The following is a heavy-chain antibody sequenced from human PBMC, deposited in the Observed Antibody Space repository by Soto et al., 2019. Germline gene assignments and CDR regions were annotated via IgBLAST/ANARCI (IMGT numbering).Heavy chain of an antibody. CDR3: AKEMYSSGAYYFYFGMDV. J-gene: IGHJ6*02. V-gene: IGHV3-23*01. CDR2: ISASGGST. Sequence: GSLRLSCAASGFTFIKYAMSWVRQAPGKGLEWVSAISASGGSTYYADSVRGRFTISRDNSKNTLYLQMNSLRAEDTAVYYCAKEMYSSGAYYFYFGMDVWGQATTVTVSS. D-gene: IGHD6-25*01. CDR1: GFTFIKYA.